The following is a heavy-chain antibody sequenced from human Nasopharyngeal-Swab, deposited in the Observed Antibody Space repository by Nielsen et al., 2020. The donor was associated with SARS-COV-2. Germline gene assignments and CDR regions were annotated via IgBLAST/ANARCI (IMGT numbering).Heavy chain of an antibody. D-gene: IGHD3-3*01. J-gene: IGHJ3*02. CDR1: GGSISSSSYY. Sequence: SETLSLTCTVSGGSISSSSYYWGWIRQPPGKGLEWIGSIYYSGSTYYNPSLKSRVTISVDTSKNQFSLKLRSVTAADRAVYYCARQSPDDFWSGFYPPDAFDIWGQGTMVTVSS. V-gene: IGHV4-39*01. CDR3: ARQSPDDFWSGFYPPDAFDI. CDR2: IYYSGST.